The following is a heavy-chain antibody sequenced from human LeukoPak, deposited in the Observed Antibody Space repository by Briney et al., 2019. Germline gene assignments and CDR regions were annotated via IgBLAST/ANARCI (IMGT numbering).Heavy chain of an antibody. CDR2: ISYDGSNK. D-gene: IGHD5-12*01. V-gene: IGHV3-30*18. CDR1: GFTFSSYG. Sequence: GGSLRLSCAASGFTFSSYGMHWVRQAPGKGLEWVAVISYDGSNKYYADSVKGRFTISRDNSKNTLYLQMNGLRAEDTAVYYCAKGLLATRSYFDYWGQGTLVTVSS. J-gene: IGHJ4*02. CDR3: AKGLLATRSYFDY.